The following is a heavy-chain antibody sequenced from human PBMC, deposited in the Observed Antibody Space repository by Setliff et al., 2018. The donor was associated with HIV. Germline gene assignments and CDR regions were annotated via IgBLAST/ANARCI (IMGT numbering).Heavy chain of an antibody. CDR1: GGTFSSYV. CDR3: ARPAAPVTGHSYHYGMDV. CDR2: IIPMYGVT. Sequence: SVKVSCKASGGTFSSYVISWVRQAPGQGPEWMGGIIPMYGVTNYAQKFQGRVTITTDESTSTAYMELSSLRSEDTAVYYCARPAAPVTGHSYHYGMDVWGQGTTVTVSS. D-gene: IGHD6-19*01. V-gene: IGHV1-69*05. J-gene: IGHJ6*02.